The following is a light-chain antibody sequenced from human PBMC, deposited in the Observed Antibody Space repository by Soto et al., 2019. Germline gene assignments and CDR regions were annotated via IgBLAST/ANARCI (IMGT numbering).Light chain of an antibody. J-gene: IGKJ1*01. CDR2: GTS. CDR1: QSFSSSF. CDR3: QQYGSSPWT. V-gene: IGKV3-20*01. Sequence: EIVLTQSPGTLSLSPGERATLSCRASQSFSSSFVAWFQQKPGQAPRLLIYGTSSRATGIPDRFSGSGSGTDFPLTINGLEPEDFAMYFCQQYGSSPWTFGQGTKVDI.